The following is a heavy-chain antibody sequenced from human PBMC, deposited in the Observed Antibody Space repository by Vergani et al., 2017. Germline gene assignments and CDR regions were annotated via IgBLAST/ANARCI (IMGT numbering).Heavy chain of an antibody. CDR2: IIPILGIA. D-gene: IGHD3-22*01. J-gene: IGHJ4*02. CDR1: GGTFSSYT. CDR3: ARDHYDSSGYYY. Sequence: QVQLVQSGAEVKKPGSSVKVSCKASGGTFSSYTISWVRQAPGQGLEWMGRIIPILGIANYAQKFQGRVTITADKSTSTAYMELSSLGSEDTAVYYCARDHYDSSGYYYWGQGTLVTVSS. V-gene: IGHV1-69*08.